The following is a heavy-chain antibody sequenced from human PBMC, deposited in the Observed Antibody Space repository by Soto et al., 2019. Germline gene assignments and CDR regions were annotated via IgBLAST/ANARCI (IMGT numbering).Heavy chain of an antibody. CDR3: AKGELLWFGELLDFDY. CDR1: GFTFSSYG. J-gene: IGHJ4*02. Sequence: QVQLVESGGGVVQPGRSLRLSCAASGFTFSSYGMHWVRQAPGKGLEWVAVISYEGSNKYYADSVKGRFTISRDNSKNTLYLQMNSLRAEDTAVYYCAKGELLWFGELLDFDYWGQGTLVTVSS. D-gene: IGHD3-10*01. V-gene: IGHV3-30*18. CDR2: ISYEGSNK.